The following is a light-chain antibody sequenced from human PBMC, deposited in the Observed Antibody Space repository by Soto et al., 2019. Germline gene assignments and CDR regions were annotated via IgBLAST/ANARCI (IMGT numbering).Light chain of an antibody. V-gene: IGLV2-14*03. CDR1: SSDIGAFNH. CDR3: SSYTSSSSYV. J-gene: IGLJ1*01. Sequence: QSALTQPASVSDSPGQSITISCMGTSSDIGAFNHVSWHQQHPGKAPKLIIYDVINRPSGVSNRFSGSKTGNTASLIISGLQAEDEADYYCSSYTSSSSYVFGSGTKLTVL. CDR2: DVI.